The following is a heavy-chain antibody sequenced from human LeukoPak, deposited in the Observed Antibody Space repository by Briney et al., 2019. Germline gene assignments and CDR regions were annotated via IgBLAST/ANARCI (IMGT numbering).Heavy chain of an antibody. CDR3: ARAHTPVPFDY. V-gene: IGHV4-30-4*01. CDR2: IYYSGST. D-gene: IGHD2-2*01. J-gene: IGHJ4*02. CDR1: GGSISSGDYY. Sequence: SETLSLTCTVSGGSISSGDYYWSWIRQPPGKGLEWTGYIYYSGSTYYNPSLKSRVTISVDTSKNQFSLKLSSVTAADTAVYYCARAHTPVPFDYWGQGTLVTVSS.